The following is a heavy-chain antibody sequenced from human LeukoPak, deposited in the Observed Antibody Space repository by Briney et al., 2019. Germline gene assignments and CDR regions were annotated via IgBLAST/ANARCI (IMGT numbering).Heavy chain of an antibody. Sequence: SETLSLTCTVSGGSISSYYWSWIRQPPGKGLEWIGYIYYSGSTNYNPSLKSRVTISVDTSKNQFSLKLSSVTAADTAVYYCARARTVQQLVTYYFDYWGQGTLVTVSS. CDR3: ARARTVQQLVTYYFDY. D-gene: IGHD6-13*01. CDR1: GGSISSYY. J-gene: IGHJ4*02. CDR2: IYYSGST. V-gene: IGHV4-59*12.